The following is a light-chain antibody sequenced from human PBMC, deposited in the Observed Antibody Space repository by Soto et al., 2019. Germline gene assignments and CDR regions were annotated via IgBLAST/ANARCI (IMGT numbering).Light chain of an antibody. V-gene: IGKV3-20*01. Sequence: EIVLTQSPGTLSLSPGERATLSCRASQSVRSSFLAWYQQKPGQAPRLLIYDASSRATGIPDRFSGSESGTDFNLTISRLEPEDFAVYYCQQYGSSPKTFGQGTKVEIK. CDR2: DAS. CDR3: QQYGSSPKT. J-gene: IGKJ1*01. CDR1: QSVRSSF.